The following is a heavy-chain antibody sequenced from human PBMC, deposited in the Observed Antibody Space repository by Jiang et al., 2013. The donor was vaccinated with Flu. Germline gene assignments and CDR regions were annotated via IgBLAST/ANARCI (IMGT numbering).Heavy chain of an antibody. CDR3: ATKYYYDGSGYYFVDHDALDI. D-gene: IGHD3-22*01. CDR1: GYSFTSYW. Sequence: GAEVKKPGESLKISCKGSGYSFTSYWIGWVRQMPGKGLEWMGIIYPGDSETRYSPSFQGQVTISVDRSISTAYLQWISLKASDTAMYYCATKYYYDGSGYYFVDHDALDIWGQGTMVTVSS. CDR2: IYPGDSET. J-gene: IGHJ3*02. V-gene: IGHV5-51*01.